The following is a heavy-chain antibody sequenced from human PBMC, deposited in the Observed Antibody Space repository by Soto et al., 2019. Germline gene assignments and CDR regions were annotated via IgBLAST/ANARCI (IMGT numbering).Heavy chain of an antibody. D-gene: IGHD4-17*01. CDR2: IIPFFGTA. CDR3: AKSAPMDAGDKYYYDF. CDR1: GGTFSTFG. V-gene: IGHV1-69*13. Sequence: SVKVSCKASGGTFSTFGISWVRQAPGQGLEWMGGIIPFFGTARYSQKFEDRITITADESTNTVYMDLRSLTSEDTAIYYCAKSAPMDAGDKYYYDFWGQGALVTVPS. J-gene: IGHJ4*02.